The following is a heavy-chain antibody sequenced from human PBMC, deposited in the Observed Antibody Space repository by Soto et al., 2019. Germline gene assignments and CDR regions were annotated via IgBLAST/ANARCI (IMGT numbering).Heavy chain of an antibody. D-gene: IGHD3-22*01. CDR2: IIPILGIA. J-gene: IGHJ6*02. CDR1: GGTFSSYT. V-gene: IGHV1-69*02. Sequence: ASVKVSCKASGGTFSSYTISWVRQAPGQGLEWMGRIIPILGIANYAQKFQGRVTITADKSTSTAYMELSSLRSEDTAVYYCARNYYDSSGYYWSTNGMDVWGQGTTVTVSS. CDR3: ARNYYDSSGYYWSTNGMDV.